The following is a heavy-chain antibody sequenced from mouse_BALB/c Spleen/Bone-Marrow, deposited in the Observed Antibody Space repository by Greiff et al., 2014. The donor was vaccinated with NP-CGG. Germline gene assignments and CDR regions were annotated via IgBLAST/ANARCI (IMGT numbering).Heavy chain of an antibody. V-gene: IGHV2-2*02. D-gene: IGHD2-4*01. CDR2: IWSGGNT. CDR1: GFSLTTYG. CDR3: ARNSRIYYDYEGYAMDY. J-gene: IGHJ4*01. Sequence: QVQLKESGPGLVQPSQSLSITCTVSGFSLTTYGVHWVRQSPGKGLEWLGGIWSGGNTDYNAAFISRLSISKDNSKSQVFFKMNSLQANDTAIYYCARNSRIYYDYEGYAMDYWGQGTSVTVSS.